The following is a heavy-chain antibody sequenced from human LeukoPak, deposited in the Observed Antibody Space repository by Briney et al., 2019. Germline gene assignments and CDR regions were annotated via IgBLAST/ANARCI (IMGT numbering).Heavy chain of an antibody. CDR2: ISGSDGHI. CDR1: GFTFSNYA. D-gene: IGHD4-23*01. CDR3: ARDPVDYGGDDADF. J-gene: IGHJ4*02. V-gene: IGHV3-23*01. Sequence: LGGSLRLSCAASGFTFSNYAMSWARHAPGKGLEWVSIISGSDGHIYYSDSVKGRFTISRDNSKNTLYLQMNSLTADDTAVYYCARDPVDYGGDDADFWGQGTLVTVSS.